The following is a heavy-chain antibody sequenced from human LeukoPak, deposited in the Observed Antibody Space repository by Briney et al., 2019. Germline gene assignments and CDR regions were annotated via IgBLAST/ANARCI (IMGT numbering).Heavy chain of an antibody. CDR1: GGSISSSSYY. CDR2: IYYSGST. J-gene: IGHJ4*02. D-gene: IGHD6-13*01. Sequence: PSETLSLTCTVSGGSISSSSYYWCWIRQPPGKGLEWIGSIYYSGSTYYNPSLKSRVTISVDTSKNQFSLKLSSVTAADTAVYYCARLLIAAANYWGQGTLVTVSS. CDR3: ARLLIAAANY. V-gene: IGHV4-39*01.